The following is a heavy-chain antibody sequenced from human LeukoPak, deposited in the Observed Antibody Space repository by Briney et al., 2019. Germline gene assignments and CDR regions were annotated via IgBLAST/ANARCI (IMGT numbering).Heavy chain of an antibody. CDR2: IKPDGSEK. Sequence: GGSLRLSCAVSGFPFSSYWMIWLRRAPGKGLEWVANIKPDGSEKSFVDSVKSRFTFSRDDAKNPLYLQMNSLRAEDTAVYYCARGQMAGYWGQGTLVTV. CDR3: ARGQMAGY. J-gene: IGHJ4*02. CDR1: GFPFSSYW. D-gene: IGHD5-24*01. V-gene: IGHV3-7*05.